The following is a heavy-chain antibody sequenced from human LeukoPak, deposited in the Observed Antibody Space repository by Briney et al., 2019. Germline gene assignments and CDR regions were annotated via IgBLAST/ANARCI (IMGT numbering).Heavy chain of an antibody. CDR2: IYYSGST. D-gene: IGHD6-6*01. J-gene: IGHJ6*02. CDR1: GGSISTYY. V-gene: IGHV4-59*01. CDR3: ARGGQLVRRYYYGLDV. Sequence: PSETLSLTRTVSGGSISTYYWSWIRQPPGKGLEWIGYIYYSGSTNYNPSVKSRVTISVDTSKNQFSLKVSSVTAADTAVYYCARGGQLVRRYYYGLDVWGQGTTVTVSS.